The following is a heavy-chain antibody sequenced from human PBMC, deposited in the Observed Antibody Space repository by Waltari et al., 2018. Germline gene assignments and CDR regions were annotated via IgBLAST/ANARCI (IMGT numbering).Heavy chain of an antibody. CDR2: IYYSGST. V-gene: IGHV4-59*11. Sequence: QVQLQESGPGLVKPSETLSLTCTVSGGSISSHYWSWIRQPPGKGLEWIGYIYYSGSTNYNPSLKSRVTISVDTSKNQFSLKLSSVTAADTAVYYCAREAFDYYGSGRGTYSGAGMDVWGQGTTVTVSS. J-gene: IGHJ6*02. CDR3: AREAFDYYGSGRGTYSGAGMDV. CDR1: GGSISSHY. D-gene: IGHD3-10*01.